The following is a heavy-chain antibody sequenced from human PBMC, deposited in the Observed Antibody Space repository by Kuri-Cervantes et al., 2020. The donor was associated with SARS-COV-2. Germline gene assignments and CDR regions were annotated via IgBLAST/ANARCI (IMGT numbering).Heavy chain of an antibody. J-gene: IGHJ6*02. D-gene: IGHD6-6*01. CDR1: GGSISSYY. V-gene: IGHV4-4*07. CDR3: ARSKIAARTNDYYYYGMDV. CDR2: IYTSGST. Sequence: GSLRLSCTVSGGSISSYYWSGIRQPTGKGLEWIGRIYTSGSTNYNPSLKSRATMSVDTSKNQFSLKLSSVTAADTAVYYCARSKIAARTNDYYYYGMDVWGQGTTVTVSS.